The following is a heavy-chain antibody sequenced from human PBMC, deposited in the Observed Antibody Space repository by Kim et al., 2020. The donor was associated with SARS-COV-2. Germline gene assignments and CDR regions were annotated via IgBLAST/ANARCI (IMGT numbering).Heavy chain of an antibody. V-gene: IGHV1-3*01. D-gene: IGHD3-10*01. Sequence: ASVKVSCKASGFMFTNFVMHWLRQAPGQRLEWMGWINAANGNPKYSQKFQGRITITRDTSASTTFMELSSLRSEDTAVYYCGRSTKRGEAAGSYSIGYWGQGTLVTVSA. J-gene: IGHJ4*02. CDR3: GRSTKRGEAAGSYSIGY. CDR1: GFMFTNFV. CDR2: INAANGNP.